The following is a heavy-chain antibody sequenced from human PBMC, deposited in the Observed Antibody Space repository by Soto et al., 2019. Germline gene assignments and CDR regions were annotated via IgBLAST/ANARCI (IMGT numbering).Heavy chain of an antibody. CDR3: ARLRDLRGYSGYVDY. CDR1: GGSISSGGYY. Sequence: QVQLQESGPGLVKPSQTLSLTCTVSGGSISSGGYYWSWIRQHPGKGLEWIGYIYYSGSTYYNPSLKSRITIAVDTSKNQFSLKLSSVTAADTAVYYCARLRDLRGYSGYVDYWGQGTLVTVSS. V-gene: IGHV4-31*03. J-gene: IGHJ4*02. D-gene: IGHD5-12*01. CDR2: IYYSGST.